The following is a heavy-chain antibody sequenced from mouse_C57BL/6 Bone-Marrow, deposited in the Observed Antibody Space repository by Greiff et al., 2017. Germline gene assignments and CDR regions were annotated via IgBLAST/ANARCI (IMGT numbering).Heavy chain of an antibody. J-gene: IGHJ3*01. Sequence: VQLQQSGTVLARPGASVKMSCTSSGYNFTSYWMHWVKQRTGQGLEWIGTIYPGNSDTSYTQKFKGKATLTAVTSASTAYMELSCLTNEDTAVYYCAYGYDSAGLADWGQGTSVTVSA. V-gene: IGHV1-5*01. CDR1: GYNFTSYW. CDR2: IYPGNSDT. CDR3: AYGYDSAGLAD. D-gene: IGHD2-2*01.